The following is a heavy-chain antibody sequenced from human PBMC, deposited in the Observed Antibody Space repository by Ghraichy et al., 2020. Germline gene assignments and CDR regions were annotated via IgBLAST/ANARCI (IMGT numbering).Heavy chain of an antibody. CDR1: GFTFDDYA. CDR3: AKGGSSSWYNWFDP. Sequence: SLNISCAASGFTFDDYAMHWVRQAPGKGLEWVSGISWNSGSIGYADSVKGRFTISRDNAKNSLYLQMNSLRAEDTALYYCAKGGSSSWYNWFDPWGQGTLVTVSS. D-gene: IGHD6-13*01. CDR2: ISWNSGSI. V-gene: IGHV3-9*01. J-gene: IGHJ5*02.